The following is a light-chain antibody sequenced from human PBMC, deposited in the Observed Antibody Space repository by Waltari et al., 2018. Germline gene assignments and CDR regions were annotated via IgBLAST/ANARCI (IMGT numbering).Light chain of an antibody. CDR2: AAS. CDR3: QKYDSAPPFT. CDR1: QGISNY. V-gene: IGKV1-27*01. Sequence: DIQMTQSPSSLSASVGDRVTITCRASQGISNYLAWYQQTPGKVPKLLIYAASTLQSGVPSRFSGSGSGTDFTFTISSLQPEDVATYYCQKYDSAPPFTFGPGTKVDIK. J-gene: IGKJ3*01.